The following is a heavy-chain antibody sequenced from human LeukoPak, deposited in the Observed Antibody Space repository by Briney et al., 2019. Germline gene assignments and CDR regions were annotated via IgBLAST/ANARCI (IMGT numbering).Heavy chain of an antibody. Sequence: KRSETLSLTCTVSGGSISSYYWSWVRQPAGKGLEWLGRIYTSGSTNYNPSTNYNPSLKSRVTMSVDTSKNQFSLKLSSVTAADTAVYYCARARGDDSSGYYYFDYWGGGTLVTVSS. CDR2: IYTSGST. V-gene: IGHV4-59*12. CDR3: ARARGDDSSGYYYFDY. J-gene: IGHJ4*02. CDR1: GGSISSYY. D-gene: IGHD3-22*01.